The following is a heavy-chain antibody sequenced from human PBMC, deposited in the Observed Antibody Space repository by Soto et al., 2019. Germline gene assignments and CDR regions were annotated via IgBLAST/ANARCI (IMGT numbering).Heavy chain of an antibody. CDR3: AKVGFPYSYGYLFYY. CDR2: ISAYNGNT. Sequence: GASVKVSCKASGYTFTSYGISWVRQAPGQGLEWMGWISAYNGNTNYAQKLQGRVTMTTDTSTSTAYMELRSLRSDDTAVYYCAKVGFPYSYGYLFYYWGQGTLVTVSS. D-gene: IGHD5-18*01. J-gene: IGHJ4*02. CDR1: GYTFTSYG. V-gene: IGHV1-18*01.